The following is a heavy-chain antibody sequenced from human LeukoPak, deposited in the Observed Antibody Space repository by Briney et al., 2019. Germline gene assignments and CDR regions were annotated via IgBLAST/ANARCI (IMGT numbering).Heavy chain of an antibody. CDR3: ARGGYYDSSGYRLFVY. Sequence: ASVKVSCKASGYTFTSYGISWVRQAPGQGLEWMGWISAYNGNTNYAQKLQGRVTMTTDTSTNTAYMELRSLRSDDTAVYYCARGGYYDSSGYRLFVYWGQGTLVTVSS. J-gene: IGHJ4*02. V-gene: IGHV1-18*01. CDR1: GYTFTSYG. CDR2: ISAYNGNT. D-gene: IGHD3-22*01.